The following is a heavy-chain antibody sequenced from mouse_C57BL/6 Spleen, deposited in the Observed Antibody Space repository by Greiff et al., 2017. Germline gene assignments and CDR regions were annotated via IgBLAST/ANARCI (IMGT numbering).Heavy chain of an antibody. J-gene: IGHJ2*01. CDR2: ISSGSSTI. CDR3: ARSGYYGNFFFDY. Sequence: EVQVVESGGGLVKPGGSLKLSCAASGFTFSDYGMHWVRQAPEKGLEWVAYISSGSSTIYYADTVKGRFTISRDNAKNTLFLQMTSLRSEDTAMYYCARSGYYGNFFFDYWGQGTTLTVSS. CDR1: GFTFSDYG. V-gene: IGHV5-17*01. D-gene: IGHD2-1*01.